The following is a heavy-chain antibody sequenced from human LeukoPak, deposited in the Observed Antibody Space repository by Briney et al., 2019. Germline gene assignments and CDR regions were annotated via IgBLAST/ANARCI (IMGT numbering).Heavy chain of an antibody. CDR2: IYTSGST. V-gene: IGHV4-4*07. D-gene: IGHD3-3*01. CDR3: ARDETYSDFWSGSTEGGKGYYLDY. CDR1: GGSISSYH. J-gene: IGHJ4*02. Sequence: SETLSLTCTVSGGSISSYHWTWIRQPAGKGLEWIGRIYTSGSTNYNPSLKSRVTMSVDTSKKQFSLKLGSVTAADTAVYFCARDETYSDFWSGSTEGGKGYYLDYWGQGILVTVSS.